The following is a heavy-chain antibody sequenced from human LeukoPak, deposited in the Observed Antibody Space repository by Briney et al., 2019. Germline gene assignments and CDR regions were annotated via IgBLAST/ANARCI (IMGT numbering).Heavy chain of an antibody. CDR2: IYYSGST. J-gene: IGHJ5*02. Sequence: PGGSLRLSCAASGFTFSSYAMSWVRQPPGKGLEWIGNIYYSGSTYYNSSLKSRVTISVDTSKNQFSLKLRSVTAADTAVYYCARIPSRISWFDPWGQGTLVTVSS. V-gene: IGHV4-39*01. D-gene: IGHD1-14*01. CDR1: GFTFSSYA. CDR3: ARIPSRISWFDP.